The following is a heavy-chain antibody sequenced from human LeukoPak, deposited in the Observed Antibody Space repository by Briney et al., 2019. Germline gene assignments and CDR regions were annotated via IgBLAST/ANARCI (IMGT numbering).Heavy chain of an antibody. CDR1: GFTFSSYS. V-gene: IGHV3-48*04. CDR3: AREPRRYNWNDRHWFDP. Sequence: GGSLRLSCAASGFTFSSYSMNWVRQAPGKGLEWVSYISSSSSTIYYADSVKGRFTISRDNAENSLYLQMNSLRAEDTAVYYCAREPRRYNWNDRHWFDPWGQGSLVTVSS. CDR2: ISSSSSTI. J-gene: IGHJ5*02. D-gene: IGHD1-1*01.